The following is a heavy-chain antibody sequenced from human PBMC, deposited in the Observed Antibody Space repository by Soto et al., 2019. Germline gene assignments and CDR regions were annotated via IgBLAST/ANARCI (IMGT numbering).Heavy chain of an antibody. Sequence: SETLSLTCAVSGGSVRSNNWWFWVRQPPGKGLEWIGEIHHRESTNLNPSLKSRVTISVDRSKNEFSLKVKSVTAADTAVYYCGCRVEDLSYDYYGMDVWGQGTTVTVSS. D-gene: IGHD2-15*01. J-gene: IGHJ6*02. CDR1: GGSVRSNNW. CDR3: GCRVEDLSYDYYGMDV. V-gene: IGHV4-4*02. CDR2: IHHREST.